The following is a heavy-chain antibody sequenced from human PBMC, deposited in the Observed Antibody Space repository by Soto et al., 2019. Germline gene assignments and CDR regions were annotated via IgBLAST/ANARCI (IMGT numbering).Heavy chain of an antibody. V-gene: IGHV4-34*01. D-gene: IGHD3-10*01. CDR1: GGSSSGYY. J-gene: IGHJ5*02. CDR2: INHSGST. Sequence: SETLSLTCAVYGGSSSGYYWSWIRQPPGKGLEWIGEINHSGSTNYNPSLKSRVTISVDTSKNQFSLKLSSGTAADTAVYYCASDRGAGLNWFDPWGQGTLVTVSS. CDR3: ASDRGAGLNWFDP.